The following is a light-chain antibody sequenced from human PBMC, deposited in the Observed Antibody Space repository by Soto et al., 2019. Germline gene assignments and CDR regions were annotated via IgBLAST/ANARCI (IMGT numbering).Light chain of an antibody. V-gene: IGLV2-11*01. CDR3: CSYAGSSSFRVL. J-gene: IGLJ2*01. Sequence: QSVLTQPRSVSGSPGQSVTISCTGTNSDVGTYNYVSWYQQHPGKAPKLIIYDVTKRPSGVPDRFSGSKSGNTASLIISGLQAADEAVYYCCCCSYAGSSSFRVLFGGGTQLTVL. CDR1: NSDVGTYNY. CDR2: DVT.